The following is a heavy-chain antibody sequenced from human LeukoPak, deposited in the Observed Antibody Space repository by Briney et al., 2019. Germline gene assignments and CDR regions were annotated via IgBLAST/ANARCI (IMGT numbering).Heavy chain of an antibody. J-gene: IGHJ4*02. CDR1: GGTFSSYA. CDR2: IIPIFGTA. V-gene: IGHV1-69*06. D-gene: IGHD4-23*01. CDR3: ARDVYGGNGEGYFDY. Sequence: ASVKVSCKASGGTFSSYAISWVRQAPGQGLEWMGGIIPIFGTANYAQKFQGRVTITADKSTSTAYMELSSLRSEDTAVYYCARDVYGGNGEGYFDYWGQGTLVTVSS.